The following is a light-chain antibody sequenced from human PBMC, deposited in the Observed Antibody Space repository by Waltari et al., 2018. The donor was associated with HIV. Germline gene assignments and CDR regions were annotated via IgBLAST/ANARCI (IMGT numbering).Light chain of an antibody. J-gene: IGLJ2*01. CDR1: DIGSTR. V-gene: IGLV3-21*03. CDR2: EGS. Sequence: SYVLTQPPSVSVAPGKTARITCGGDDIGSTRVHWSQQRPGQAPVLVIDEGSDRPSGIPERCSGPNSGNTATLTISRVEAGDEADYYCQVWGGSSDHPGVVFGGGTKLTVL. CDR3: QVWGGSSDHPGVV.